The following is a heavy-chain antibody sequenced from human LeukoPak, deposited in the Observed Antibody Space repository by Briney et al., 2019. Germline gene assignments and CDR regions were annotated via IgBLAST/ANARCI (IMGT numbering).Heavy chain of an antibody. CDR2: ISAYNGNT. J-gene: IGHJ5*02. D-gene: IGHD6-13*01. V-gene: IGHV1-18*01. Sequence: ASVTVSCKASGYTFTSYGISWVRQAPGQGLEWMGWISAYNGNTNYAQKLQGRVTMTTDTSTSTAYMELRSLRSDDTAVYYCARGRGIAAAGFDNWFDPWGQGTLVTVSS. CDR1: GYTFTSYG. CDR3: ARGRGIAAAGFDNWFDP.